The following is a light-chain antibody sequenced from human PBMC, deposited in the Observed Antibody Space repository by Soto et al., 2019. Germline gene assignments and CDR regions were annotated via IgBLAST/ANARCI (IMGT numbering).Light chain of an antibody. CDR3: QQRSTWPVT. J-gene: IGKJ1*01. Sequence: EIVLTQSPATLSLSPGEGATLSCRASQSVSSYLAWYQQKPGQAPRLLIYDTSNRATGIPARFSGSGSGTDFTLTISSLEREDFAVYYCQQRSTWPVTFGLGTKVEV. V-gene: IGKV3-11*01. CDR2: DTS. CDR1: QSVSSY.